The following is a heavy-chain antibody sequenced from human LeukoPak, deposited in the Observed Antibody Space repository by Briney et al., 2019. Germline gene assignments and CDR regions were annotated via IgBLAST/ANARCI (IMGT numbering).Heavy chain of an antibody. V-gene: IGHV3-11*06. CDR2: ISVSGAYI. Sequence: GGSLRLSCAASGFTFSDYYMSWIRQAPGKGLEWVSSISVSGAYINYADSVKGRFTVSRDSAKNSLYLHMDSLRAEDTAVYYCARESPIATRIFDYWGQGALVTVSS. CDR3: ARESPIATRIFDY. D-gene: IGHD6-6*01. J-gene: IGHJ4*02. CDR1: GFTFSDYY.